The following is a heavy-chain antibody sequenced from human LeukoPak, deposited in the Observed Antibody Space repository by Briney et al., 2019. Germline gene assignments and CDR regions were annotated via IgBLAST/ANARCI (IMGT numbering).Heavy chain of an antibody. CDR2: MNPNSGNT. CDR3: ASSTYYYDSSGYYWGILGY. Sequence: GASVKVSCKASGYTFTSYDINWVRQATRQGLRWMGGMNPNSGNTGYAQKFQGRVTMTRNTSISTAYMELSSLRSEDTAVYYCASSTYYYDSSGYYWGILGYWGQGTLVTVSS. J-gene: IGHJ4*02. CDR1: GYTFTSYD. V-gene: IGHV1-8*01. D-gene: IGHD3-22*01.